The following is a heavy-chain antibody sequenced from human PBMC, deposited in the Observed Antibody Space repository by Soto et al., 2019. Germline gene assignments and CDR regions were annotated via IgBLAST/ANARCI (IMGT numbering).Heavy chain of an antibody. CDR1: GYTFTSYG. D-gene: IGHD3-10*01. CDR2: ISAYNGNT. V-gene: IGHV1-18*01. CDR3: ARDPVYYGSGTTFFDY. J-gene: IGHJ4*02. Sequence: GASVKVSCKASGYTFTSYGISWVRQAPGQGLEWMGWISAYNGNTNYAQKLQGRVTMTTDTSTSTAYMELRSLRSDDTAVYYCARDPVYYGSGTTFFDYWGQGTLVTVS.